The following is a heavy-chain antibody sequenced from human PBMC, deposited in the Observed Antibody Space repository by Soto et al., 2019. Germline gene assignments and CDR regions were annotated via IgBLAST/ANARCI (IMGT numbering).Heavy chain of an antibody. Sequence: QVQLVQSGAEVKKPGSSVKVSCKASGYNFSNHTISWVRQAPGQGLDVMGRIIPILGVANYAQKCQGRVTITADKSTSTDYIELSSLRSADTAVYYCARVAEMGTVTKGYYYYMDVWGKGTTVTVSS. CDR3: ARVAEMGTVTKGYYYYMDV. J-gene: IGHJ6*03. V-gene: IGHV1-69*04. CDR1: GYNFSNHT. D-gene: IGHD4-17*01. CDR2: IIPILGVA.